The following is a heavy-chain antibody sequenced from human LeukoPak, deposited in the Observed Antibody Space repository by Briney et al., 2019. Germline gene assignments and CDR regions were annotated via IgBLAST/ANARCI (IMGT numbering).Heavy chain of an antibody. D-gene: IGHD3-22*01. CDR3: ASSYYYDSSVSRFDP. Sequence: ASVNVSCTASGYTFTSYGISWVRQAPGQGLEWMGWISAYNGNTNYAQKLQGRVTMTTDTSTSTAYMELRSLRSDDTAVYYCASSYYYDSSVSRFDPWGQGTLVTVSS. CDR2: ISAYNGNT. V-gene: IGHV1-18*01. J-gene: IGHJ5*02. CDR1: GYTFTSYG.